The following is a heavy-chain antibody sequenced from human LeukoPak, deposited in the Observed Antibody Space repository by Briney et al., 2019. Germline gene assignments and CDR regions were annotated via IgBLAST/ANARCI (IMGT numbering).Heavy chain of an antibody. CDR1: GFAFKTYP. D-gene: IGHD3-3*01. CDR3: ARARNDFWSGHFPNYYMDV. J-gene: IGHJ6*03. V-gene: IGHV4-34*01. Sequence: GSLRLSCAASGFAFKTYPMSWVRQPPGKGLEWIGEINHSGSTNYNPSLKSRVTISVDKSKNQFSLKLSSVTAADTAVYYCARARNDFWSGHFPNYYMDVWGKGTTVTVSS. CDR2: INHSGST.